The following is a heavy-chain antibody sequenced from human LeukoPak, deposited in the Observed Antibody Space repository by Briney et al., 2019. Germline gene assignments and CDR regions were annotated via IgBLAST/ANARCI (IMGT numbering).Heavy chain of an antibody. CDR1: GESFSGYY. CDR2: VNHSGNT. CDR3: TRGLLDSY. Sequence: TSETLSLAGAVYGESFSGYYWTWIRQSPGKGLEWIGEVNHSGNTNYNPSLKSRVTISVDTSKNQFSLKLSSVTAADTAVYYCTRGLLDSYWGQGTLVTVSS. V-gene: IGHV4-34*01. J-gene: IGHJ4*02. D-gene: IGHD3-16*01.